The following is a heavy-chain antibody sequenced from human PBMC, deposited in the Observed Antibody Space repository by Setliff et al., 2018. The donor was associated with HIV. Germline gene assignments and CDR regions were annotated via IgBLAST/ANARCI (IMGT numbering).Heavy chain of an antibody. CDR3: ASRVYYYDSNNFLREEGFDP. Sequence: TLSLTCTVSGGSASNSRYYWAWIRQPPGKGLEYIGSIHYNEKTYYNPSLKSRVTISIDTSKNQFSLNLTSVTAADTAVYYCASRVYYYDSNNFLREEGFDPWGQGTLVTVS. V-gene: IGHV4-39*01. CDR1: GGSASNSRYY. J-gene: IGHJ5*02. CDR2: IHYNEKT. D-gene: IGHD3-22*01.